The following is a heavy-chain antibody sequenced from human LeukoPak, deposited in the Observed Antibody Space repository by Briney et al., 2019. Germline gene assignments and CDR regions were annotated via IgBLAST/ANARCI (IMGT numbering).Heavy chain of an antibody. CDR3: ARDPLVATISGWFDP. Sequence: RPGGPLRLSCAASGFTFSSYGMHWVRQAPGKGLEWVAVIWYDGSNKYYADSVKGRFTISRDNSKNTLYLQMNSLRAEDTAVYYCARDPLVATISGWFDPWGQGTLVTVSS. V-gene: IGHV3-33*01. CDR2: IWYDGSNK. J-gene: IGHJ5*02. D-gene: IGHD5-12*01. CDR1: GFTFSSYG.